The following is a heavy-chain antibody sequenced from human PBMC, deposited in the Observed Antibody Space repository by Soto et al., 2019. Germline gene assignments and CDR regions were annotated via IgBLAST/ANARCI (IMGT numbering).Heavy chain of an antibody. J-gene: IGHJ4*02. CDR3: ARYYYDSSGYHNYFDY. CDR1: VGSISSYY. CDR2: IYYSGST. V-gene: IGHV4-59*01. Sequence: PAETLSLTCAVSVGSISSYYWSWIRQPPGKGLEWIGYIYYSGSTNYNPSLKSRVTISVDTSKNQFSLKLSSVTAADTAVYYCARYYYDSSGYHNYFDYWGQGTLVTVSS. D-gene: IGHD3-22*01.